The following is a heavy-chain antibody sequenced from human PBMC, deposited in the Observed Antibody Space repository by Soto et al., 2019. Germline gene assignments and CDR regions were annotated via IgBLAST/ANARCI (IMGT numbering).Heavy chain of an antibody. D-gene: IGHD2-2*01. J-gene: IGHJ5*02. CDR2: MNPNSGNT. CDR1: GYTFTSYD. V-gene: IGHV1-8*01. CDR3: ARGLQDIVVVPAARGLNWFDP. Sequence: GASVKVSCKASGYTFTSYDINWVRQATGQGLEWMGWMNPNSGNTGYAQKFQGRVTMTRNTSISTAYMELSNLRSEDTAVYYCARGLQDIVVVPAARGLNWFDPWGQGTLVTVSS.